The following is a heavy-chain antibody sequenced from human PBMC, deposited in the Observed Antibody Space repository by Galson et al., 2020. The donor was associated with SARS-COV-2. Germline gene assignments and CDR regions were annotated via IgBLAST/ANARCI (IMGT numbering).Heavy chain of an antibody. CDR2: IYYSGST. CDR3: ARGGTIFGVVINYWFFDL. CDR1: DGSISSYY. D-gene: IGHD3-3*01. J-gene: IGHJ2*01. Sequence: SETLSLTCTVSDGSISSYYWSWIRQPPGKGLEWIGYIYYSGSTNYNPSLKSRVTISVDTSKNQFSLKLSSVTAADTAVYYCARGGTIFGVVINYWFFDLWGRGTRVTVSA. V-gene: IGHV4-59*12.